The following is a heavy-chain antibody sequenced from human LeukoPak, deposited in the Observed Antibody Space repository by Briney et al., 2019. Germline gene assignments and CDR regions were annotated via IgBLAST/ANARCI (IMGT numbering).Heavy chain of an antibody. CDR2: ISSSSSYI. CDR1: GFTCSSYS. V-gene: IGHV3-21*01. CDR3: AREEYSSGWYYFDY. D-gene: IGHD6-19*01. Sequence: PGGSLRLXCAASGFTCSSYSMNWVRRAPGKGLESVSSISSSSSYIYYADSVKGRFTISRDNAKNSLYLQMNSLRAEDTAVYYCAREEYSSGWYYFDYWGQGTLVTVSS. J-gene: IGHJ4*02.